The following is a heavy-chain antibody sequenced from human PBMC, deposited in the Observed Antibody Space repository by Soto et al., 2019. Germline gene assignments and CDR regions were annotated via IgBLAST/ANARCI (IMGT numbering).Heavy chain of an antibody. CDR2: ISYDGSNK. CDR3: ANIGRNFYCSGGSCYSGNY. V-gene: IGHV3-30*18. D-gene: IGHD2-15*01. CDR1: GFTFSSYG. Sequence: TGGSLRLSCAASGFTFSSYGMHWVRQAPGKGLEWVAVISYDGSNKYYADSVKGRFTISRDNSKNTLYLQMNSLRAEDTAVYYCANIGRNFYCSGGSCYSGNYWGQGTLVTVSS. J-gene: IGHJ4*02.